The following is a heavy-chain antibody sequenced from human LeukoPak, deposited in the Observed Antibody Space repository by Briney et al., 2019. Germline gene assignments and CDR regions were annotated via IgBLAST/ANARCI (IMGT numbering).Heavy chain of an antibody. CDR3: AKDGAGFDT. CDR1: GFTFNNYY. CDR2: INIGGTNT. J-gene: IGHJ5*02. Sequence: PGGSLRLSCAASGFTFNNYYMSWVRQAPGKGLEWLSYINIGGTNTHYADSVQRRFTISRDNAKKSLYLEMNNLRAEDTAVYYCAKDGAGFDTWGQGVLVTVSS. V-gene: IGHV3-11*01.